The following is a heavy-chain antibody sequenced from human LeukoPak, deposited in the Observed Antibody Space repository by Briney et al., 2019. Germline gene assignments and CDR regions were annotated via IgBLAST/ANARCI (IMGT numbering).Heavy chain of an antibody. Sequence: SQTLSLTCTVSGGSISSGDYYWSWIRQPPGKGLEWIGYIYYSGGTYYNPSLESRLTISVDTSKNQFSLKLSSVTAADTAVYYCARKRRDGYNLGYFDYWGQGTLVTVSS. D-gene: IGHD5-24*01. CDR1: GGSISSGDYY. V-gene: IGHV4-30-4*08. J-gene: IGHJ4*02. CDR3: ARKRRDGYNLGYFDY. CDR2: IYYSGGT.